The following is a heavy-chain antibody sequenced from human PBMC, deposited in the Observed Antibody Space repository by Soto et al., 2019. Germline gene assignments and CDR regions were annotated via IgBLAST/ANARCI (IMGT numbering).Heavy chain of an antibody. J-gene: IGHJ4*02. Sequence: QVQLVQSGAEVQKPGSSVKVSCKASGGTFSPYTINWVRQAPGQGLEWMGRIIPFHGVTNYAQKFQARVTITADKSKSTAYMELSGLRFEDTAMYYCTRDWEITVSTWSFGGFWGRGTLVTVSS. CDR1: GGTFSPYT. CDR2: IIPFHGVT. V-gene: IGHV1-69*08. D-gene: IGHD3-10*01. CDR3: TRDWEITVSTWSFGGF.